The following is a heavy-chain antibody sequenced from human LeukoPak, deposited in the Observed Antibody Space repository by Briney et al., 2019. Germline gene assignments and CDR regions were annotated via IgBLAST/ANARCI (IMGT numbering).Heavy chain of an antibody. V-gene: IGHV4-61*05. Sequence: SETLSLTCTVSGGSISSSSYYWGWIRQPPGKGLEWIGYIYYSGSTNYNPSLKSRVTISVDTSKNQFSLKLSSMTAADTAVYYCARSGGGDRFDYWGQGTLVTVSS. CDR1: GGSISSSSYY. CDR2: IYYSGST. D-gene: IGHD2-21*02. CDR3: ARSGGGDRFDY. J-gene: IGHJ4*02.